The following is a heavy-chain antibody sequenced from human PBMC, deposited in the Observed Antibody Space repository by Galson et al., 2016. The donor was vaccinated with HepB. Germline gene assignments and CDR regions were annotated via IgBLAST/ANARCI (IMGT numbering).Heavy chain of an antibody. V-gene: IGHV5-51*01. Sequence: QSGAEVKKPGESLKISCKASGYNFSSDWIGWVRQMSGKGLEWVGIIYPGDSYTTYSPSFQGQVTISADKSISTAYLQWRSLKASDTAMYYCARRQVMVGSWDWFDPWGQGTLVTVSS. J-gene: IGHJ5*02. CDR2: IYPGDSYT. CDR1: GYNFSSDW. CDR3: ARRQVMVGSWDWFDP. D-gene: IGHD1-26*01.